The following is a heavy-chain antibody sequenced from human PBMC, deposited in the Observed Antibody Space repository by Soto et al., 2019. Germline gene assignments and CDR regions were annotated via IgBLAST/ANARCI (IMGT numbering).Heavy chain of an antibody. CDR2: IKGSHAGGKT. J-gene: IGHJ4*02. Sequence: EVQLVESGGGLVEPGGSIRLSCVASGFTFTKAYMTWVRQAPGKGLVWVGHIKGSHAGGKTDYATSVKGRFTISRDDSKNTLYLQMNSLKTEDTSVYYCATEGGYPGSNFYGAYWGQGTLVTVSS. CDR1: GFTFTKAY. D-gene: IGHD1-26*01. CDR3: ATEGGYPGSNFYGAY. V-gene: IGHV3-15*01.